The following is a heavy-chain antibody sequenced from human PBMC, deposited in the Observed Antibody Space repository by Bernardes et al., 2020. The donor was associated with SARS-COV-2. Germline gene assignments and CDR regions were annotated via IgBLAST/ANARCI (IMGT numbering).Heavy chain of an antibody. CDR3: ARGAVDY. CDR1: GFIFSDYA. V-gene: IGHV3-48*04. CDR2: ISSSGTI. Sequence: GGSLRLSCAASGFIFSDYAMNWVRQAPGKGLEWAAYISSSGTIYYADSVKGRFTISRDNPKNALYLHMNSLRGEDTAVYYCARGAVDYWGQGTLVTVSS. J-gene: IGHJ4*02.